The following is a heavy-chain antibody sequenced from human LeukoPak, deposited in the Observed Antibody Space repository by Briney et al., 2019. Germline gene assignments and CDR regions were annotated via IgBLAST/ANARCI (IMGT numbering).Heavy chain of an antibody. V-gene: IGHV3-49*03. J-gene: IGHJ4*02. CDR1: GFTFGGYA. D-gene: IGHD1-26*01. CDR3: AEEKPPDSGYSGSYYVGDY. Sequence: GGSLSLSCTASGFTFGGYAMSWFRQAPGKGLEWVGFIRSKAYGGTTEYAASVKGRFTISRDDSKSIAYLQMNSLKTEDTAVYSCAEEKPPDSGYSGSYYVGDYWGQGTLVTVSS. CDR2: IRSKAYGGTT.